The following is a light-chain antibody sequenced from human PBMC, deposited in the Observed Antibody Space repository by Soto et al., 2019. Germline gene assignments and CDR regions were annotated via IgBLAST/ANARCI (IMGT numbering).Light chain of an antibody. CDR2: DVS. V-gene: IGLV2-23*02. CDR3: CSYARTYRLMI. CDR1: SSDVVNDLL. J-gene: IGLJ2*01. Sequence: QSALTQPASVSGSPGQSITISCTGTSSDVVNDLLVSWYQQQPGKAPKLMIFDVSQRPSGVPDRFSGSKSGNTASLTISGLQTEDEADYYCCSYARTYRLMIFGEGTKLTVL.